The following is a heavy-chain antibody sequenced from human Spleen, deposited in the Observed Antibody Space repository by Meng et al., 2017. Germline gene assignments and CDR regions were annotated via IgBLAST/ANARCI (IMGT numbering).Heavy chain of an antibody. J-gene: IGHJ4*02. CDR3: ARLASGYIDY. CDR2: IYHTGST. CDR1: GDSISSSYW. Sequence: QAELRESGPGLVKPSGTLSLTCAVSGDSISSSYWWSWVRQPPGKRLEWIGEIYHTGSTNYNPSLKSRVTIFVDKSNNEFSLNLSSVTAADTAIYSCARLASGYIDYWGQGTLVTVSS. D-gene: IGHD3-22*01. V-gene: IGHV4-4*02.